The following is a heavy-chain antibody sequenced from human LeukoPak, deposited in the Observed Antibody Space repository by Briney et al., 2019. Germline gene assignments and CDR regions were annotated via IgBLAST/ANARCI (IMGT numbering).Heavy chain of an antibody. V-gene: IGHV2-5*01. D-gene: IGHD6-13*01. CDR2: IYWNDDK. J-gene: IGHJ4*02. Sequence: SGPTLVNPTQTLTLTCTFSGFSLSTSGVGVGWIRQPPGKALEWLALIYWNDDKRYSPSLKSRLTITKDTSKNQVVLTMTNMDPVDTATYYCAHRHSSSWPPTYYFDYWGQGTLVTASS. CDR1: GFSLSTSGVG. CDR3: AHRHSSSWPPTYYFDY.